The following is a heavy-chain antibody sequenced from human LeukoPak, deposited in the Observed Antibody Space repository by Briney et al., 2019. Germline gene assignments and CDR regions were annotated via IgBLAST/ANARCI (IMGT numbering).Heavy chain of an antibody. J-gene: IGHJ4*02. Sequence: PGGSLRLSCAASGFTFSSYGMHWVRQAPGKGLEWVAVISYDGSNKYYADSVKGRFTISRDNSKNTLYLQMNSLRAEDTAVYYCAKGLDYGDYWGQGTLSPSPQ. CDR3: AKGLDYGDY. V-gene: IGHV3-30*18. CDR2: ISYDGSNK. CDR1: GFTFSSYG.